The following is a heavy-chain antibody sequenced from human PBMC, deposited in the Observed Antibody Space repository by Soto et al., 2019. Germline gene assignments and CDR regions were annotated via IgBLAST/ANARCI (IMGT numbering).Heavy chain of an antibody. CDR1: GYTFTSYG. D-gene: IGHD1-7*01. J-gene: IGHJ6*02. CDR3: ARDAVGITGTTRYYYGMDV. V-gene: IGHV1-18*01. Sequence: QVQLVQSGAEVKKPGASVKVSCKASGYTFTSYGISWVRKAPGQGLEWMGWISAYNGNTNYAQKLQGRVTMTTDTTTSTAYRELRSLRADDTAVYYCARDAVGITGTTRYYYGMDVWGQGTTVTVSS. CDR2: ISAYNGNT.